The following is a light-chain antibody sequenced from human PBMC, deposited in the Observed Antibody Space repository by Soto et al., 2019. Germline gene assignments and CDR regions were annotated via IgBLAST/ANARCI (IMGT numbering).Light chain of an antibody. J-gene: IGLJ1*01. Sequence: QSALTQPASVSGSPGQSITIPCTGTSSDVGSYNLVSWYQHHPGKAPKLMIFEVSKRPSGVTNRFSGSKCGNTASLTISGLQAEDEAEYYCCSYVGTYVFGTGTKVTVL. CDR3: CSYVGTYV. CDR2: EVS. CDR1: SSDVGSYNL. V-gene: IGLV2-23*02.